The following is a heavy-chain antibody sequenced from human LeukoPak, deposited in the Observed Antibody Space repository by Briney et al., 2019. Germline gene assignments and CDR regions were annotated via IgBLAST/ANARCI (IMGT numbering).Heavy chain of an antibody. CDR3: ARGQSYGSGSSYFDY. CDR1: GGSISSSNYY. CDR2: IYYSGST. Sequence: SETLSLTCTVSGGSISSSNYYWGWIRQPPGKGLEWIGYIYYSGSTNYNPSLKSRVTISVDTSKNQFSLKLSSVTAADTAVYYCARGQSYGSGSSYFDYWGQGTLVTVSS. V-gene: IGHV4-61*05. D-gene: IGHD3-10*01. J-gene: IGHJ4*02.